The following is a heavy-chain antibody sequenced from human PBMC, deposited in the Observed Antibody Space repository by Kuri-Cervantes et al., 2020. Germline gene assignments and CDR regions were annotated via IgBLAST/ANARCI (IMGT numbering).Heavy chain of an antibody. Sequence: GESLKISCAASGFTFSNAWMSWVRQAPGKGLEWVGRIKSKTDGGTTYYAAPVKGRFTISRDDSKNTLYLQMNSLKTEDTAVYYCTTDGIIDYYYMDVWGKGTTVTVSS. CDR1: GFTFSNAW. D-gene: IGHD3-16*02. J-gene: IGHJ6*03. CDR2: IKSKTDGGTT. V-gene: IGHV3-15*01. CDR3: TTDGIIDYYYMDV.